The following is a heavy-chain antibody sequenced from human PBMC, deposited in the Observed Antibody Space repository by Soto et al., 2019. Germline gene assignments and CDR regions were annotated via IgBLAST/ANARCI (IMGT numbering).Heavy chain of an antibody. CDR2: INPSGGST. Sequence: HVQLVQSGAEVKQPGASVKVSCKASGDTFTTYYMQWVRQAPGQGLEWMGIINPSGGSTSYAQKSQGRVTMTRDTSTSTVYMELSSLRSEDTAVYYCAGRREDFWARSYYYYYGMDVWGQGTTVTVSS. CDR1: GDTFTTYY. V-gene: IGHV1-46*01. CDR3: AGRREDFWARSYYYYYGMDV. J-gene: IGHJ6*02. D-gene: IGHD3-3*01.